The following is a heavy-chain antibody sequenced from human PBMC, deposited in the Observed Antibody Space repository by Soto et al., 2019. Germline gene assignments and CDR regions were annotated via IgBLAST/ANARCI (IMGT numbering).Heavy chain of an antibody. J-gene: IGHJ4*02. CDR2: ISGSGGST. D-gene: IGHD2-2*01. CDR1: GFTFSSYA. Sequence: EVQLLESGGGLVQPGGSLRLSCAASGFTFSSYAMSWVRQAPGKGLEWVSAISGSGGSTYYADSVKGRFTISRHNSKNKXXLRREGLRADEQAVDDCAKGRGYGSSTCCYGGSDYWGQGALVTVSS. V-gene: IGHV3-23*01. CDR3: AKGRGYGSSTCCYGGSDY.